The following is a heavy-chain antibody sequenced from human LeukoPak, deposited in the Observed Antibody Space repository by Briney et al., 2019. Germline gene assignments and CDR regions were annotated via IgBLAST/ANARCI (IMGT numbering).Heavy chain of an antibody. Sequence: GAPVKVSCKASGYTFSIYYMHWVRQAPEQGLEWMGVINPSGGTTRYAQRFQGRVTMTRDTSTSTFYMELSSLRSEDTAVYYCARHSLTGTTPFDHWGQGTLVTVSS. J-gene: IGHJ4*02. V-gene: IGHV1-46*01. CDR1: GYTFSIYY. D-gene: IGHD1-20*01. CDR2: INPSGGTT. CDR3: ARHSLTGTTPFDH.